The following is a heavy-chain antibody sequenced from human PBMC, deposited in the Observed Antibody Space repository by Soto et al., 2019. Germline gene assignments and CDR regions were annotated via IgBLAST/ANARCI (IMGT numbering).Heavy chain of an antibody. CDR3: AKGIGIAAAGTKGVYFQH. CDR1: GFTFSSYA. D-gene: IGHD6-13*01. CDR2: ISGSGGST. J-gene: IGHJ1*01. V-gene: IGHV3-23*01. Sequence: GGSLRLSCAASGFTFSSYAMSWVRQAPGKGLEWVSAISGSGGSTYYADSVKGRFTISRDNSKNTLYLQMNSLRAEETAVYYCAKGIGIAAAGTKGVYFQHWGQGTLVTVSS.